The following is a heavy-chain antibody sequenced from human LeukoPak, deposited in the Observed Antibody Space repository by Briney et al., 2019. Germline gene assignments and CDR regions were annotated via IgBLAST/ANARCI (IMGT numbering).Heavy chain of an antibody. CDR1: GYTFTGYY. V-gene: IGHV1-2*02. CDR3: ARVSGWGQADAFDI. Sequence: ASVKVSCKAYGYTFTGYYMHWVRSAPGQGLEWIGWINPNSGGTNYAQKFQGRVTMTRDTSISTAYMELSRLRSDDTAVYYCARVSGWGQADAFDIWGQVTMVTVSS. J-gene: IGHJ3*02. CDR2: INPNSGGT. D-gene: IGHD1-26*01.